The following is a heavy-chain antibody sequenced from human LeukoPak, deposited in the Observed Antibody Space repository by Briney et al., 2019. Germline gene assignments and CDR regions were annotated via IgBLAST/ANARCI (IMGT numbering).Heavy chain of an antibody. J-gene: IGHJ3*01. Sequence: PSETLSLTCTVSGDSVSGHYWSWIRQNPGKGLEWIGYVSYSGGTNYNSSLKRRVSISLDTSKNQFSLKLSSPAAADPAVYYCARAPMAITTSAFPDAFDFWGQGTMVTVSS. CDR3: ARAPMAITTSAFPDAFDF. CDR1: GDSVSGHY. D-gene: IGHD1-1*01. CDR2: VSYSGGT. V-gene: IGHV4-59*02.